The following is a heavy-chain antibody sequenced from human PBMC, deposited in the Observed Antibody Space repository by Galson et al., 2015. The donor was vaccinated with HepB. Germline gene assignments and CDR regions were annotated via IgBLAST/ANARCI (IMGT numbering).Heavy chain of an antibody. CDR1: GYTFSSFD. V-gene: IGHV1-8*01. Sequence: SVKVSCKASGYTFSSFDINWVRQATGQGLEWMGWMNPNSGNTAYAQKFKGRVTMTRDTSISTAYMELSSLRSDDTAVYYCVRVSTLRLGFGVSGSCYFDYWGQGSLVTVSS. J-gene: IGHJ4*02. CDR3: VRVSTLRLGFGVSGSCYFDY. D-gene: IGHD5/OR15-5a*01. CDR2: MNPNSGNT.